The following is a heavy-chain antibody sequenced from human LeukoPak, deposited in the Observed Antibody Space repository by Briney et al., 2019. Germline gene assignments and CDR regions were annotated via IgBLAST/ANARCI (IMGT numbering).Heavy chain of an antibody. V-gene: IGHV3-23*01. Sequence: PGGSLRLSCAASGFTFSSYAMSWVRQAPGKGLEWVLAISGSGGSTYYADSVKGRFTISRDNSKNTLYLQMNSLRAEDTAVYYCAKDSGGSYYYYYGMDVWGQGTTVTVSS. CDR1: GFTFSSYA. CDR2: ISGSGGST. D-gene: IGHD1-26*01. CDR3: AKDSGGSYYYYYGMDV. J-gene: IGHJ6*02.